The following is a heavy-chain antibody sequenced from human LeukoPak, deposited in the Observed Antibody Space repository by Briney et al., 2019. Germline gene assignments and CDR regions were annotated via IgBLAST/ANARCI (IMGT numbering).Heavy chain of an antibody. CDR2: IYYSGST. V-gene: IGHV4-39*01. J-gene: IGHJ3*02. Sequence: SETLSLTRTVSGGSISSSSYYWGWIRQPPGKGLEWIGSIYYSGSTYYNPSLKSRVTISVDTSKNQFSLKLSSVTAADTPVYYCASHLSSVDAFDIWGQGTMVTVSS. CDR1: GGSISSSSYY. CDR3: ASHLSSVDAFDI. D-gene: IGHD3-22*01.